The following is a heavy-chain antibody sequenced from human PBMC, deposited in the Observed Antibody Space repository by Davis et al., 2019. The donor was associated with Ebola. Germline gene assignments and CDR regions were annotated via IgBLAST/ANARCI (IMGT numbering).Heavy chain of an antibody. CDR1: GGSISSSSYY. D-gene: IGHD6-19*01. CDR2: IYYSGST. V-gene: IGHV4-39*01. Sequence: SETLSLTCTVSGGSISSSSYYWGWIRQPPGKGLEWIGSIYYSGSTYYNPSLKSRVTISVDTSKNQFSLKLSSVTAADTAVYYCARPSRYSSGWYYFDYWGQGTLVTVSS. J-gene: IGHJ4*02. CDR3: ARPSRYSSGWYYFDY.